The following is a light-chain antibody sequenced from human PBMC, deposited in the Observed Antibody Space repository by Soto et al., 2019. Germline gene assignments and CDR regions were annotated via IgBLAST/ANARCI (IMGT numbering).Light chain of an antibody. Sequence: EIVLTQSPATLSLSPGERATLSCRASQSVGSYLVWYQQNPGQAPRLLIYDASKRATGIPERFSGSGSGTDFPLTISSLESEDFAVYYCQQRSDWPRAFGGGTKVEMK. CDR2: DAS. CDR3: QQRSDWPRA. CDR1: QSVGSY. J-gene: IGKJ4*01. V-gene: IGKV3-11*01.